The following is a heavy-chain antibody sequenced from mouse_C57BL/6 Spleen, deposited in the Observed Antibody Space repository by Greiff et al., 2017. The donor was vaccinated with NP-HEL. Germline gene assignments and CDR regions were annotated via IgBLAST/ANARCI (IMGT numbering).Heavy chain of an antibody. V-gene: IGHV5-17*01. CDR1: GFTFSDYG. CDR2: ISSGSSTI. J-gene: IGHJ4*01. Sequence: EVQVVESGGGLVKPGGSLKLSCAASGFTFSDYGMHWVRQAPEQGLEWVAYISSGSSTIYYVDTVKGRFTISGDNATNTPFLQLTSLGCEDTAMYGCAGRGAMDYWGQGTSVTVSS. CDR3: AGRGAMDY.